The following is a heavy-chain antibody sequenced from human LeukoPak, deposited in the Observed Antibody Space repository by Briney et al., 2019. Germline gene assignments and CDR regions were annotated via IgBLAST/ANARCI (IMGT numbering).Heavy chain of an antibody. Sequence: KPSETLSLTCAVYGGSFSGYYWSWIRQPPGKGLEWIGEINHSGSTIYNPSLKSRVTISVDTSKNQFSLKLSSVTAADTAVYYCARGRRYGNYYYYMDVWGKGTTVTVSS. CDR1: GGSFSGYY. V-gene: IGHV4-34*01. D-gene: IGHD1-1*01. CDR2: INHSGST. CDR3: ARGRRYGNYYYYMDV. J-gene: IGHJ6*03.